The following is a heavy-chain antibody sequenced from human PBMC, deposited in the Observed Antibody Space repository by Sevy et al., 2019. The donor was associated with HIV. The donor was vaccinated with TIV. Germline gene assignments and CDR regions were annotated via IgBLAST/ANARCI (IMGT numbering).Heavy chain of an antibody. D-gene: IGHD1-1*01. CDR2: ISYDGIKT. J-gene: IGHJ4*02. CDR1: GFTFSTYG. Sequence: GGSLRLSCAASGFTFSTYGMHWVRQAPGKGLEWVPVISYDGIKTYYADSMKGRFTISRDNSKNTLYLQMNSLRPEDTAVYYCAKDGGWYNYAPSDYWGLGTLVTVSS. CDR3: AKDGGWYNYAPSDY. V-gene: IGHV3-30*18.